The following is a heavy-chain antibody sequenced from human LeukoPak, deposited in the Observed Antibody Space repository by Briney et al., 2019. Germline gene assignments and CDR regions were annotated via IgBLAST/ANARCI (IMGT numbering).Heavy chain of an antibody. CDR3: ARSPTSTSSWYDY. Sequence: SETLSLTCAVSGDSISSSNWWTWVRQPPGKGLEWIGEISHSGTTNYNPSLKSRVTISVDKSKDQFSLKLSSVTAADTAVYYCARSPTSTSSWYDYWGQEPWSPSPQ. J-gene: IGHJ5*01. CDR2: ISHSGTT. D-gene: IGHD2-2*01. V-gene: IGHV4-4*02. CDR1: GDSISSSNW.